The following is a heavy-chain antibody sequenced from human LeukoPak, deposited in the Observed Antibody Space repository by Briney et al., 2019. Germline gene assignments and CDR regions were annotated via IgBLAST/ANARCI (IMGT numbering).Heavy chain of an antibody. Sequence: TSETLSLTCTVSGGSISSYYWSWIRQPPGKGLEWIGYTCYSGSTNYNPSLKSRVTISVDTSKNQFSLKLSSVTAADTAVYYCARKAYSSGWEALVGYAFDIWGQGTMVTVSS. CDR3: ARKAYSSGWEALVGYAFDI. D-gene: IGHD6-19*01. CDR1: GGSISSYY. V-gene: IGHV4-59*01. J-gene: IGHJ3*02. CDR2: TCYSGST.